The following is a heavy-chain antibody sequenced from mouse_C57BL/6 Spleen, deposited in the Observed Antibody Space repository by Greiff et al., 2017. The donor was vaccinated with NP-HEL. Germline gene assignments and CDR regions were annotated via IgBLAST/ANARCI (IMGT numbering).Heavy chain of an antibody. CDR2: IRNKANNHAT. Sequence: EVQVVESGGGLVQPGGSMKLSCAASGFTFSDAWMDWVRQSPEKGLEWVAEIRNKANNHATYYAESVKGRFTISRDDSKSSVYLQMNSLRAEDTGIYYCTRTLYYSNYAFAYWGQGTLVTVSA. CDR3: TRTLYYSNYAFAY. D-gene: IGHD2-5*01. CDR1: GFTFSDAW. J-gene: IGHJ3*01. V-gene: IGHV6-6*01.